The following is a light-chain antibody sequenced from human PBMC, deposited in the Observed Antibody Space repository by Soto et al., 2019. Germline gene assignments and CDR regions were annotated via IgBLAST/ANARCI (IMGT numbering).Light chain of an antibody. Sequence: EIVLTQSPGTLSVSPGERATLSCRASQSVSSSYLAWYQQKPGQAPRLLIYGASSRATGIPDRYSGSGSGTGFTLTISRLEPEDFAVYYCQHYGSSLWTFGQGTKVEIK. J-gene: IGKJ1*01. CDR2: GAS. V-gene: IGKV3-20*01. CDR3: QHYGSSLWT. CDR1: QSVSSSY.